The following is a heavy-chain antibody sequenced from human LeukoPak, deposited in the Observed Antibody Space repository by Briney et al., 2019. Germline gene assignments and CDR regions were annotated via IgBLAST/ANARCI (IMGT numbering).Heavy chain of an antibody. CDR2: IHSSGST. CDR3: ARWYSSGWAFDY. J-gene: IGHJ4*02. V-gene: IGHV4-59*08. D-gene: IGHD6-19*01. CDR1: GGTISSYY. Sequence: SETLSLTCTVSGGTISSYYWNWIRQPPGKGLEWIGYIHSSGSTNYNPSPKSRVTISVDTSKNQSSLKLSSVTAADTAVYYCARWYSSGWAFDYWGQGTLVTVSS.